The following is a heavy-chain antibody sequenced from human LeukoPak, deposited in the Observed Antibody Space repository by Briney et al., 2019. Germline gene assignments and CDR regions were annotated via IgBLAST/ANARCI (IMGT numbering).Heavy chain of an antibody. CDR3: ARDLGGYYFSGDAFDV. V-gene: IGHV4-39*07. D-gene: IGHD3-22*01. CDR1: GDSISSNPDY. CDR2: IYYSGST. J-gene: IGHJ3*01. Sequence: SETLSLACTVSGDSISSNPDYWGWIRQPPGKGLEWIGHIYYSGSTYYNPSLKSRVTISVDTSKNQFSLKLSSVTAADTAVYYCARDLGGYYFSGDAFDVWGQGTMVTVSS.